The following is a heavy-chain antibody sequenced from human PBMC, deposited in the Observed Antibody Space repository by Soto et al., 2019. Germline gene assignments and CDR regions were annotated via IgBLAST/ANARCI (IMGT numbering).Heavy chain of an antibody. CDR1: GFTFSSYS. CDR2: ISSSSSTI. CDR3: ASGVPRILYSSLDY. J-gene: IGHJ4*02. V-gene: IGHV3-48*01. D-gene: IGHD2-8*01. Sequence: EVQLVESGGGLVQPGGSLRLSCAASGFTFSSYSMNWVRQAPGTGLEWVSYISSSSSTIYYADSVKGRFTISRDNAKNSLYLQMNSLRAEDTAVYYCASGVPRILYSSLDYWGQGTLVTVSS.